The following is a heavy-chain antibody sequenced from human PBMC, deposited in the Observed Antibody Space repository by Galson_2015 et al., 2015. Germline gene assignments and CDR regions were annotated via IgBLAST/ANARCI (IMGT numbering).Heavy chain of an antibody. CDR2: IYYSGTT. D-gene: IGHD6-13*01. Sequence: ETLSLTCTVSGGSISSYYWSWIRQPPGKGLEWIGYIYYSGTTDYNPSLKSRVTISVDTSKNQFSLKLSSVTAADAVVYYCARGIHSSSWFPFDSWGPGTLVTVSA. J-gene: IGHJ4*02. V-gene: IGHV4-59*01. CDR3: ARGIHSSSWFPFDS. CDR1: GGSISSYY.